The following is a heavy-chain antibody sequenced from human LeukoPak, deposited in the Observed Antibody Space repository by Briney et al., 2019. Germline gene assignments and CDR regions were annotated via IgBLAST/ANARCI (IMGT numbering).Heavy chain of an antibody. D-gene: IGHD1/OR15-1a*01. V-gene: IGHV4-30-4*01. CDR2: IYYSGST. CDR1: GGSIGGDDYY. J-gene: IGHJ4*02. Sequence: SETLSLTCTVSGGSIGGDDYYWSWIRQPPGKGLEWIGYIYYSGSTYYNPSLKSRVTMSVDTSKNQFSLNLSSVTAADTAVYYCARGVFETRYDYWGQGTLVTVSS. CDR3: ARGVFETRYDY.